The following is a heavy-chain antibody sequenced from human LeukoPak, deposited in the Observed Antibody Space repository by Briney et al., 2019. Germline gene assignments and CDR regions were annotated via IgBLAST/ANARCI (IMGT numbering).Heavy chain of an antibody. CDR2: IKQDGSEK. D-gene: IGHD2-2*01. Sequence: GGSLRLSCAASGFTFSSYWMSWVRQAPGKGLEWVANIKQDGSEKYYVDSVKGRFTISRDNAKNSLYLQMNSLRAEDTAVYYCARDRVVVVPAARYGMDVWGQGTTVTVS. CDR3: ARDRVVVVPAARYGMDV. V-gene: IGHV3-7*04. CDR1: GFTFSSYW. J-gene: IGHJ6*02.